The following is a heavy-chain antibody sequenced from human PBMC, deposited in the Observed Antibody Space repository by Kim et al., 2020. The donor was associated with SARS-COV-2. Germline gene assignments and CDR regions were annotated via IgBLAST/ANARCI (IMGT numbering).Heavy chain of an antibody. D-gene: IGHD3-16*01. CDR1: GDSVSSTAYF. J-gene: IGHJ4*02. CDR2: VHSGGTT. V-gene: IGHV4-39*01. Sequence: SETLSITCTVSGDSVSSTAYFWVWIRQPPGKGLEWIGSVHSGGTTSYNPSLRSRLTISMDTSKNQFSLNLMSVTAADTAVYYCATRILASRGGWGQGTLVTVSS. CDR3: ATRILASRGG.